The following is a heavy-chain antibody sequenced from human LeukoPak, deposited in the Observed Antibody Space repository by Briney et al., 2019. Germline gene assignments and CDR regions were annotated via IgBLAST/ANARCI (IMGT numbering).Heavy chain of an antibody. V-gene: IGHV3-30*02. J-gene: IGHJ4*02. Sequence: GGSLRLSCAASGFTFSNYAMHWVRQAPGKGLEWVTFIRYDGSNKYYAESVKGRFAISRDNSKNTLYLQMSSLRAEDTAVYYCAKAIHSSSSGVVDYWGQGTLVTVSS. D-gene: IGHD6-6*01. CDR2: IRYDGSNK. CDR3: AKAIHSSSSGVVDY. CDR1: GFTFSNYA.